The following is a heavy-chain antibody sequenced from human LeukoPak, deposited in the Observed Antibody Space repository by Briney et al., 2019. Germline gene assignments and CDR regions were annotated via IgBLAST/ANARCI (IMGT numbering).Heavy chain of an antibody. V-gene: IGHV4-34*01. D-gene: IGHD7-27*01. Sequence: SETLSLTCAVYGGTFRGYYWSWIRQPPGKGLEWIGEIHYTGATNYKPSLKSRVTISGDPSKNQVSLRVSSVTAADTAVYYCARGVLGPYYFDLWGRGTLVTVSS. J-gene: IGHJ2*01. CDR2: IHYTGAT. CDR1: GGTFRGYY. CDR3: ARGVLGPYYFDL.